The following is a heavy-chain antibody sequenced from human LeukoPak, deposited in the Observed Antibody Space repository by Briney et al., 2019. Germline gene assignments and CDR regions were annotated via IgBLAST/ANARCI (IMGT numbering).Heavy chain of an antibody. D-gene: IGHD5-18*01. CDR2: IYYSGST. CDR1: GGSISSYY. CDR3: ARLAGYSYGYSAFDI. V-gene: IGHV4-59*01. J-gene: IGHJ3*02. Sequence: ASQTLSLTCTVSGGSISSYYWSWIRQPPGKGLEWIGYIYYSGSTDYNPSLKSRVTISVDTSKNQFSLKLSSVTAADTAVYYCARLAGYSYGYSAFDIWGQGTMVTVSS.